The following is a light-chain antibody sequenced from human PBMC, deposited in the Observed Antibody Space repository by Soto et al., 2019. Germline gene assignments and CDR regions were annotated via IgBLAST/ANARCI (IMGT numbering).Light chain of an antibody. CDR3: QQSYNSTIT. J-gene: IGKJ5*01. CDR1: QSIIYY. CDR2: AAS. Sequence: DIQRTQSPSSLSASVGDRVAITCRASQSIIYYLNWYQQTPGMAPKVXIYAASNLQSGVLSRFSGSGSGTDFTLTISSLQPEDFVTYYCQQSYNSTITFGQGTRLEI. V-gene: IGKV1-39*01.